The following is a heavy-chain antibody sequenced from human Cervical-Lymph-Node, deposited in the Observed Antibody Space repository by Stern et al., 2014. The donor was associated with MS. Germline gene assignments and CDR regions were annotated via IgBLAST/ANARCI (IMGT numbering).Heavy chain of an antibody. Sequence: VQLVESGPGLVKPSQTLSLTCTVSGAPLSSGRYYWSWIRQTAGKGLAWSGRIPPPKPPTYTPPLKSRVPLSENTSKKQFSLKLPSVTAADTAVYYCARARGQTLFDYWGQGTPVIVSS. V-gene: IGHV4-61*02. CDR1: GAPLSSGRYY. CDR2: IPPPKPP. J-gene: IGHJ4*02. CDR3: ARARGQTLFDY.